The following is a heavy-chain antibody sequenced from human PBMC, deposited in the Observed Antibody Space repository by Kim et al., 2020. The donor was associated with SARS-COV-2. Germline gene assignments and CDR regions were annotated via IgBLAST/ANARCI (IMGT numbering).Heavy chain of an antibody. V-gene: IGHV4-59*09. J-gene: IGHJ6*03. CDR3: ARGWSGSYFGYYYYYMDV. D-gene: IGHD1-26*01. Sequence: SRVTISVDTSKNQFSLKLSSVTAADTAVYYCARGWSGSYFGYYYYYMDVWGKGTTVTVSS.